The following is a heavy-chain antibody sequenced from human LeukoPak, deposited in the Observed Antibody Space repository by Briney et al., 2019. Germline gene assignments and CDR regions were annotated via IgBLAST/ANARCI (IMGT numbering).Heavy chain of an antibody. CDR1: GFTFSSYV. D-gene: IGHD1-1*01. CDR3: AKASNTWNYFDY. CDR2: ISYDGSNE. Sequence: SGRSLRLSCAASGFTFSSYVMHWVRQAPGKGLEWVAIISYDGSNEYYADSVKGRFTISRDNSKNTLYLQMNSLRAADTAVYYCAKASNTWNYFDYWGQGTLVTVSS. J-gene: IGHJ4*02. V-gene: IGHV3-30*04.